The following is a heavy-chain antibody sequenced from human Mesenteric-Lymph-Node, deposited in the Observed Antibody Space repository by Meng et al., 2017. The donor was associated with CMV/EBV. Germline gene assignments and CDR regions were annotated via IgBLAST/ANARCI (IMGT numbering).Heavy chain of an antibody. V-gene: IGHV3-23*01. CDR3: ARDTPYCGGDCYYDY. J-gene: IGHJ4*02. CDR2: IGGSGSST. CDR1: GFTFSSYS. D-gene: IGHD2-21*01. Sequence: GESLKISCAASGFTFSSYSMNWVRQAPGEGLEWVSSIGGSGSSTYYADSVKGRFTISRDNSKNTLYLQMNSLRAEDTAVYYCARDTPYCGGDCYYDYWGQGTLVTVSS.